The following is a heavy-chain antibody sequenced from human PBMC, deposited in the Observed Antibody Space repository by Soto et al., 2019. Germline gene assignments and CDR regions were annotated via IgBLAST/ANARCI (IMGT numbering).Heavy chain of an antibody. Sequence: PSETLSLTCTVSGDSISSYYWSWIRQPPGKGLEWIGYIYYSGSTYYNPSLKSRVTISVDTSKNQFSLKLSSVTAADTAVYYCARVTNLWFGEFLWGQGTLVTVSS. CDR2: IYYSGST. J-gene: IGHJ4*02. V-gene: IGHV4-59*12. CDR3: ARVTNLWFGEFL. CDR1: GDSISSYY. D-gene: IGHD3-10*01.